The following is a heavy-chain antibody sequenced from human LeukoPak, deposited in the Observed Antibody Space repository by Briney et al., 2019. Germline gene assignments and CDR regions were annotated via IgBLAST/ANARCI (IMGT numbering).Heavy chain of an antibody. CDR1: GFTFSSYA. V-gene: IGHV3-23*01. Sequence: GGSLRLSCAASGFTFSSYAMSWVRQAPGKGLEWVSAISGSGGSTYYADSVKGRFTISRDNSKNTLYLQMNSLRAEDTAVYYCATTLGITGTLGGFDYWGQGTLVTVSS. CDR2: ISGSGGST. J-gene: IGHJ4*02. D-gene: IGHD1-20*01. CDR3: ATTLGITGTLGGFDY.